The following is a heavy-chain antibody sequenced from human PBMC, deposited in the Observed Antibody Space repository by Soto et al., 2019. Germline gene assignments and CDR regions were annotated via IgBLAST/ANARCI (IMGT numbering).Heavy chain of an antibody. D-gene: IGHD6-19*01. CDR3: ARQGDMAATPADAFDS. CDR2: IYPGDSDA. V-gene: IGHV5-51*01. Sequence: GESLTISCKVSGRTFINQWIAWVRQMPGKGLEWLGIIYPGDSDARYSPSFAGQVTISVDKSITTAYLHWSSLEASDSAVYYCARQGDMAATPADAFDSWGQGTLVTVSS. J-gene: IGHJ3*02. CDR1: GRTFINQW.